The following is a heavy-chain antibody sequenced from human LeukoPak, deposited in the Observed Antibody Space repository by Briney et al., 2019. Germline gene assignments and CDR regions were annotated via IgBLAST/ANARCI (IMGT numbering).Heavy chain of an antibody. CDR2: VKQGGSIK. D-gene: IGHD4-17*01. Sequence: GGSLRLSCAASGFTFSSYSMHWVRQAPGKGLEWVANVKQGGSIKYYLDSVKDRFTVSRDDDKSSLFLQMNSLRGEDTAVYYCANEIRPNDYWGQGTLVTVSS. J-gene: IGHJ4*02. V-gene: IGHV3-7*03. CDR3: ANEIRPNDY. CDR1: GFTFSSYS.